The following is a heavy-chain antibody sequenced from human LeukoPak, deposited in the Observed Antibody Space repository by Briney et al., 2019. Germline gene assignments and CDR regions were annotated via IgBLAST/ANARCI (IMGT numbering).Heavy chain of an antibody. J-gene: IGHJ4*02. D-gene: IGHD6-19*01. CDR2: ISYDGSNK. V-gene: IGHV3-30*18. Sequence: PGGSLRLSCAASGFTFSSYGMHWVRQAPGKGLEWVAVISYDGSNKYYADSVKGRFTISRDNSKNTLYLQMNSLRAEDTAVYYCAKAYLREQWLVLGYWGQGTLVTVSS. CDR3: AKAYLREQWLVLGY. CDR1: GFTFSSYG.